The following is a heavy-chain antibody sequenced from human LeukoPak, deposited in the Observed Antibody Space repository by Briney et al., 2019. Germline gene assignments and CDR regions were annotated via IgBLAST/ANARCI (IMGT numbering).Heavy chain of an antibody. CDR2: ISAYNGNT. CDR1: GYTFTSYG. V-gene: IGHV1-18*01. Sequence: ASVKLSCKASGYTFTSYGISRVRQAPGQGLEWMGWISAYNGNTNYAQKLQGRVTMTTDTSTSTAYMELRSLRSDDTAVYYCARVGARISMIVVADFHFDYWGQGTLVTVSS. J-gene: IGHJ4*02. D-gene: IGHD3-22*01. CDR3: ARVGARISMIVVADFHFDY.